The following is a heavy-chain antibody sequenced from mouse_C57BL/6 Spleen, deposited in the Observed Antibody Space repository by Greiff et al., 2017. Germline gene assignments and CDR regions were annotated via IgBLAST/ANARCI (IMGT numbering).Heavy chain of an antibody. CDR2: IDPETGGT. Sequence: VQLQQSGAELVRPGASVTLSCKASGYTFTDYEMHWVKQTPVHGLEWIGAIDPETGGTAYNQKFKGKAILTADKSSSTAYMELRSLTSEDSAVYYCTRNYGRNYFDYWGQGTTLTVSS. D-gene: IGHD1-1*01. CDR1: GYTFTDYE. CDR3: TRNYGRNYFDY. J-gene: IGHJ2*01. V-gene: IGHV1-15*01.